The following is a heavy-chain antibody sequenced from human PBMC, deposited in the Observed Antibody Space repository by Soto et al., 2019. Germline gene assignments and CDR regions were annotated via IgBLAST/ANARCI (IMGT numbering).Heavy chain of an antibody. CDR2: IYYSGST. CDR1: GGSIGSYY. V-gene: IGHV4-59*08. CDR3: ARSRYYYDSSGYYQYYFDY. J-gene: IGHJ4*02. Sequence: SETLSLTCSVSGGSIGSYYWSWIRQPPGKGLEWIGYIYYSGSTNYNPSLKSRVTISVDTSKNQFSLKLSSVTAADTAVYYCARSRYYYDSSGYYQYYFDYWGQGTLVTVSS. D-gene: IGHD3-22*01.